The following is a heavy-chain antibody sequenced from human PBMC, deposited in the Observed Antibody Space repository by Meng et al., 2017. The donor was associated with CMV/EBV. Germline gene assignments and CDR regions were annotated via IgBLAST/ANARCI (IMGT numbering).Heavy chain of an antibody. CDR3: ARSVRTTAAILSYYFDY. V-gene: IGHV3-66*02. CDR1: GFTVSSNY. D-gene: IGHD2-2*01. CDR2: IYSGGST. Sequence: SGFTVSSNYMSWVRQAPGKGLEWVSVIYSGGSTYYADSVKGRFTISRDNSKNTLYLQMNSLRAEDTAVYYCARSVRTTAAILSYYFDYWGQGTLVTVSS. J-gene: IGHJ4*02.